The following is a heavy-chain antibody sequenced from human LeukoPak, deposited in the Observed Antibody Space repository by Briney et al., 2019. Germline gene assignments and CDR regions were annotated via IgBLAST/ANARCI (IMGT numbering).Heavy chain of an antibody. CDR2: ISYDGSNK. CDR3: AKPGGYCSSTSCFYGMDV. CDR1: GFTFSSYG. V-gene: IGHV3-30*18. Sequence: PGGSLRLSCAASGFTFSSYGMHWVRQAPGKGLEWVAVISYDGSNKYYADSVKGRFTISRDNSKNTLYLQMNGLRAEDTAVYYCAKPGGYCSSTSCFYGMDVWGQGTTVTVSS. J-gene: IGHJ6*02. D-gene: IGHD2-2*01.